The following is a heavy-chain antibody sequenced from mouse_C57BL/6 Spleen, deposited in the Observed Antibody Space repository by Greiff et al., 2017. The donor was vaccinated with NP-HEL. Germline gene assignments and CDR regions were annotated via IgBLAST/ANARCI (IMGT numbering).Heavy chain of an antibody. CDR2: ISSGGDYI. Sequence: DVMLVESGEGLVKPGGSLKLSCAASGFTFSSYAMSWVRQTPEKRLEWVAYISSGGDYIYYADTVKGRFTISRDNARNTLYLQMSSLKSEDTAMYYCTRTTVAFDYWGQGTTLTVSS. CDR1: GFTFSSYA. CDR3: TRTTVAFDY. V-gene: IGHV5-9-1*02. D-gene: IGHD1-1*01. J-gene: IGHJ2*01.